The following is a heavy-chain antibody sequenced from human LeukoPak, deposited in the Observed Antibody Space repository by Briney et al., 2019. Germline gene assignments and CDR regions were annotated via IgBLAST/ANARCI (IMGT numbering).Heavy chain of an antibody. D-gene: IGHD4-11*01. CDR1: GGSISSGSYY. Sequence: SQTLSLTCTVSGGSISSGSYYWGWIRQPPGKGLEWIGSIYYSGSTYYNPSLKSRVTISVDTSKNQFSLKLSSVTAADTAVYYCASNTVTTSGWTYYYYYYYMDVWGKGTTVTVSS. CDR3: ASNTVTTSGWTYYYYYYYMDV. V-gene: IGHV4-39*07. CDR2: IYYSGST. J-gene: IGHJ6*03.